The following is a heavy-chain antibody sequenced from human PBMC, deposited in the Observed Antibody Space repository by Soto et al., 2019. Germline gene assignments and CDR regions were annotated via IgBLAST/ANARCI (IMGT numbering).Heavy chain of an antibody. D-gene: IGHD3-16*02. J-gene: IGHJ6*02. CDR1: GFTFSSYS. V-gene: IGHV3-21*01. CDR3: ARSLGVYDYVWGSYRTYGMDV. CDR2: ISSSSYI. Sequence: GGSLRLSCAASGFTFSSYSMNWVRQAPGKGLEWVSSISSSSYIYYADSVKGRFTISRDNAKNSLYLQMNSLRAEDTAVYYCARSLGVYDYVWGSYRTYGMDVWGQGTTVTVSS.